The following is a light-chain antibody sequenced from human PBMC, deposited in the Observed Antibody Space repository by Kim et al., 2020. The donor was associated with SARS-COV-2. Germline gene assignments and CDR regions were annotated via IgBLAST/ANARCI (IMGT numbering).Light chain of an antibody. Sequence: SYELTQPPSVSVSPGQTATITCSGDRLGNKYACWYQRKPGQSPVLVIYQDTKRPSGIPERFSGSNSGNTATLTISGTQAVDEADYYCQAWDRTAVVFGGGTQLTVL. CDR1: RLGNKY. CDR2: QDT. J-gene: IGLJ3*02. V-gene: IGLV3-1*01. CDR3: QAWDRTAVV.